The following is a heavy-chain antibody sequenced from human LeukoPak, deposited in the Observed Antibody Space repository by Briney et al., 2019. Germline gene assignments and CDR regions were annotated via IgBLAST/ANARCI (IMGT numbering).Heavy chain of an antibody. J-gene: IGHJ6*02. V-gene: IGHV3-7*01. Sequence: GGSLRLSCAASGFTFSSYWMSWVRQAPGKGLEWVANIKQDGSEKYYVDSVKGRFTISRDNAKNSLYLQMNSLRAEDTAVYYCARDVAYCSSTSCYAESFYYYYYGMDVWGQGTMVTVSS. D-gene: IGHD2-2*01. CDR1: GFTFSSYW. CDR2: IKQDGSEK. CDR3: ARDVAYCSSTSCYAESFYYYYYGMDV.